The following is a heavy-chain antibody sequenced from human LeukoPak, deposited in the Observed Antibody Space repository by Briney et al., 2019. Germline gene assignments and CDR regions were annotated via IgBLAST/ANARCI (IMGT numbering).Heavy chain of an antibody. Sequence: SQTLSLTCTVSGGSISSGGYYWSWIRQHPGKGLEWIGYIYYSGSTYYNPSLKSRVTISVDTSKNQFSLKLSSVTAADTAVYYCARSTGLHGNYWPSLFDYWGQGTLVTVSS. CDR1: GGSISSGGYY. D-gene: IGHD1-1*01. V-gene: IGHV4-31*03. J-gene: IGHJ4*02. CDR2: IYYSGST. CDR3: ARSTGLHGNYWPSLFDY.